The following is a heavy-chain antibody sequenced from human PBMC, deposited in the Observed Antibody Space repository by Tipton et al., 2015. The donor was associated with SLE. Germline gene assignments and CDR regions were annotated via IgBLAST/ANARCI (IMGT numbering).Heavy chain of an antibody. V-gene: IGHV4-39*07. CDR1: GGSVSSSSKY. J-gene: IGHJ3*02. D-gene: IGHD6-19*01. CDR2: IYYTGTTT. Sequence: TLSLTCTVSGGSVSSSSKYWVWIRQPPGKGLEGLGGIYYTGTTTYYNSFLKSRVTMSVDTSKNQFSLKLSSVTAADTAVYYCAGRADFGWAAAFDIWGQGTMVTVSS. CDR3: AGRADFGWAAAFDI.